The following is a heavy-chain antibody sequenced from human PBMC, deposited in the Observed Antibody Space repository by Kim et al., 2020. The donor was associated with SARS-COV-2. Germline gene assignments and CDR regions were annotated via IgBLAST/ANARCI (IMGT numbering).Heavy chain of an antibody. CDR2: IKQNGSTI. Sequence: GGSLRLSCAASGFTFSSYSMSWVRQAPGKGLEWVANIKQNGSTIYYVDSVKGRFTISRDNAKNSLYLQMNSLRAEDTAVYYCARTSFLDESVYWGQGAL. CDR1: GFTFSSYS. V-gene: IGHV3-7*03. D-gene: IGHD3-16*01. CDR3: ARTSFLDESVY. J-gene: IGHJ4*01.